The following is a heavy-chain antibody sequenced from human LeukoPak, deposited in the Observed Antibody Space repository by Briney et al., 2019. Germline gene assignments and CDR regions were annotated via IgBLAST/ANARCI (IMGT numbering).Heavy chain of an antibody. CDR2: ISDYNGNT. CDR1: GYTFTSYG. J-gene: IGHJ5*02. D-gene: IGHD4-11*01. CDR3: ARDLYRDSLPVSWFDP. Sequence: ASVKGSCKASGYTFTSYGISWVRQAPGQGLEWMGWISDYNGNTNYAQKLQGRVTMTTDTSTSTAYMELRSLRSDDTAVYYCARDLYRDSLPVSWFDPWGQGTLVTVSS. V-gene: IGHV1-18*01.